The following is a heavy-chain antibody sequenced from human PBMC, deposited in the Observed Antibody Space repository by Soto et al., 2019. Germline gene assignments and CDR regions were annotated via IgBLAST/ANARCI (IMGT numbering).Heavy chain of an antibody. CDR2: ISASGGSA. V-gene: IGHV3-23*01. J-gene: IGHJ4*02. Sequence: EVQLLESGGGLVQPGGSLRLSCAASGFSLGRYAMSWVRQAPGKGLEWLSVISASGGSASYADSVKGRFTISKDNSKNTLYLQVNSLRAEDTAVYYCAKDYYYDSTGLFFDYWGQGTLVTVSS. CDR1: GFSLGRYA. D-gene: IGHD3-22*01. CDR3: AKDYYYDSTGLFFDY.